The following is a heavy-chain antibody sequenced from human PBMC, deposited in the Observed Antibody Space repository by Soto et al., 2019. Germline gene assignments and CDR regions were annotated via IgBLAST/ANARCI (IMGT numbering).Heavy chain of an antibody. J-gene: IGHJ5*02. CDR1: GVTLRSYA. Sequence: GGSLRLSCADSGVTLRSYAMSWVRQAPGKGLEWVSAISGSGGSTYYADSVKGRFTISRGNSKNTLYLQMNSLRAEDTAVYYCAKDIASPGGFDPWGQGTLGTVPS. CDR3: AKDIASPGGFDP. CDR2: ISGSGGST. D-gene: IGHD6-6*01. V-gene: IGHV3-23*01.